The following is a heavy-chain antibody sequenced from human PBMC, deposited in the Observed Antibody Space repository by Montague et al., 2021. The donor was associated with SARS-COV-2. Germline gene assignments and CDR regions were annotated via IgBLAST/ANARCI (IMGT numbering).Heavy chain of an antibody. CDR3: ARDDDSSSWRYYFDY. Sequence: SLRLSCAASGFTFSSYAMHWVRQAPGKGLEWVAVISYDGSNKYYADSVKGRFTISRDNSKNTLYLQMNSLRAEDTAVYYCARDDDSSSWRYYFDYWGRGTLVTVSS. CDR2: ISYDGSNK. V-gene: IGHV3-30*04. J-gene: IGHJ4*02. D-gene: IGHD6-13*01. CDR1: GFTFSSYA.